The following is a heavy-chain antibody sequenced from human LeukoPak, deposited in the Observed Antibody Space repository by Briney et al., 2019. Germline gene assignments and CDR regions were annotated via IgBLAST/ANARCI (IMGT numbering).Heavy chain of an antibody. CDR1: GFTFSSYW. CDR3: ARDSSGWYSGNDY. D-gene: IGHD6-19*01. Sequence: GGSLGLSCAASGFTFSSYWMSWVRQAPGKGLEWVANIKQDGSEKYYVDSVKGRFTISRDNAKNSLYLQMNSLRAEDTAVYYCARDSSGWYSGNDYWGQGTLVTVSS. V-gene: IGHV3-7*01. CDR2: IKQDGSEK. J-gene: IGHJ4*02.